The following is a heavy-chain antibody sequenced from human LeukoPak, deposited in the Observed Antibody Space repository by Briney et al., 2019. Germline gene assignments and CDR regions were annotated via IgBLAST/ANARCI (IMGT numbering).Heavy chain of an antibody. D-gene: IGHD2-15*01. Sequence: ASVKVSCKASGYTFTGYYIYWVRQAPGQGLELMGWINPNSGGTNYAQRFQDRVSMTRDTSIRAAYMELSRLTSDDTAVYYCARDGRGCSGDSCYSYFDYWGQGTLVTVSS. CDR3: ARDGRGCSGDSCYSYFDY. CDR1: GYTFTGYY. V-gene: IGHV1-2*02. CDR2: INPNSGGT. J-gene: IGHJ4*02.